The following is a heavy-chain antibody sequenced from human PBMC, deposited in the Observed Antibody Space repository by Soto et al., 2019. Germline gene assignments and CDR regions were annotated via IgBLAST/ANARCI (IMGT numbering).Heavy chain of an antibody. D-gene: IGHD2-15*01. CDR3: ARAYSDAFDI. J-gene: IGHJ3*02. V-gene: IGHV3-11*01. Sequence: QVQLVESGGGLVKPGGSLRLSCAASGFKFRDYYMTWIRQAPGKGLEWVSYISSSGTGIYYPDSVKGRLTISRDNAKNSLYLQMRSLRAEDTAVYYCARAYSDAFDIWGQGTMVTVSS. CDR2: ISSSGTGI. CDR1: GFKFRDYY.